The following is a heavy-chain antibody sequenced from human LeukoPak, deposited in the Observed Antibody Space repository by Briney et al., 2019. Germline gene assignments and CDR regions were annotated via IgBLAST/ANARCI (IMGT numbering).Heavy chain of an antibody. CDR3: AKDIGADDYYFDY. CDR2: ISWNSGSI. D-gene: IGHD6-13*01. CDR1: GFTFDDYA. Sequence: GGALRLSCAASGFTFDDYAMHWVQQAPGKGLEWVSGISWNSGSIGYADSVKGRFTISRDNAKNSLYLQMNRLRAEDTALYYCAKDIGADDYYFDYWGQGTLVTVSS. J-gene: IGHJ4*02. V-gene: IGHV3-9*01.